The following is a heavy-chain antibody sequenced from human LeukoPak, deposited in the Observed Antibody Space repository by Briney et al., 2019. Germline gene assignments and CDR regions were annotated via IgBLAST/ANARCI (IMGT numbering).Heavy chain of an antibody. D-gene: IGHD3-22*01. J-gene: IGHJ5*02. V-gene: IGHV1-2*02. CDR3: ARVPPYYDSSGYYVREYDWFDP. CDR1: GYTFTGYY. CDR2: INLNSVGT. Sequence: ASVKVSCKASGYTFTGYYMHWVRQAPGQGLEWRGWINLNSVGTNYAQKFQGRVTMTRDTSISTAYMELSRLRSDDTAVYYCARVPPYYDSSGYYVREYDWFDPWGQGTLVTVSS.